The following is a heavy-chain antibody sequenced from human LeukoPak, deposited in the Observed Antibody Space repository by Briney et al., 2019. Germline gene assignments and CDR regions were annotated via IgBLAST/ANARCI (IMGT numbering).Heavy chain of an antibody. Sequence: PGGSLRLSCSASGFTFSSYAMHWVRQAPGKGLEYVSGISINGGSTDYADSVKGRFTISRDNSKNTVYLQMSSLRAEDTAVYYCVKGSRVVRGVIMDAFDMWGQGTMVTVSS. V-gene: IGHV3-64D*06. D-gene: IGHD3-10*01. CDR2: ISINGGST. CDR3: VKGSRVVRGVIMDAFDM. CDR1: GFTFSSYA. J-gene: IGHJ3*02.